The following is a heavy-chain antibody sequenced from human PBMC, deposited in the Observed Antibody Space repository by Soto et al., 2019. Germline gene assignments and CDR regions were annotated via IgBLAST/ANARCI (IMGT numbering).Heavy chain of an antibody. CDR1: GFTFSSYG. Sequence: GGSLRLSCAASGFTFSSYGMHWVRQAPGKGLEWVAVIWYDGSNKYYADSVKGRFTISRDNSKNTLYLQMNSLRAEDTAVYYCAREVAAAGTVYYYMDVWGKGTTVTVSS. V-gene: IGHV3-33*01. CDR2: IWYDGSNK. J-gene: IGHJ6*03. D-gene: IGHD6-13*01. CDR3: AREVAAAGTVYYYMDV.